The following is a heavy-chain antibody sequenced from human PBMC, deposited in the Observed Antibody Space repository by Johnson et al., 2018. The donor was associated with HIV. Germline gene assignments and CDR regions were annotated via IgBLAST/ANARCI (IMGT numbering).Heavy chain of an antibody. CDR1: GFTFSNYG. CDR2: IRYDGSNK. Sequence: QVQLAESGGGVVQPGGSLRLSCVASGFTFSNYGMHWVRQAPGKGLEWVAFIRYDGSNKYYPGSVKGRFTISRENAKNSLYLQMNSLRAGDTAVYFCARRDPWVENGAFDIWGQGTMVTVSS. CDR3: ARRDPWVENGAFDI. J-gene: IGHJ3*02. V-gene: IGHV3-30*02. D-gene: IGHD5-24*01.